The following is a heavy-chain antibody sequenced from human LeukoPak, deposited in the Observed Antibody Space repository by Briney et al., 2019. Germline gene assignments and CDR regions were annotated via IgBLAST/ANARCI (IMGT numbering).Heavy chain of an antibody. Sequence: PGGSLRLSCAASGFTFSDYYMSWIRQAPGKGLEWVSYISSSGSTIYYADSVKGRFTISRDNAKNSLYLQMNSLRAEDTAVYYCASGVTVYYYYGMDVWGQGTTVTVSS. D-gene: IGHD2-8*01. CDR1: GFTFSDYY. J-gene: IGHJ6*02. CDR3: ASGVTVYYYYGMDV. CDR2: ISSSGSTI. V-gene: IGHV3-11*01.